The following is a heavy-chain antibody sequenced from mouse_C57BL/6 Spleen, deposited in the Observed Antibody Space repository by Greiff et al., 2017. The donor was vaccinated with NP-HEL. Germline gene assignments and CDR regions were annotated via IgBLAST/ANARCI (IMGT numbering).Heavy chain of an antibody. CDR2: ISDGGSYT. J-gene: IGHJ2*01. CDR1: GFTFSSYA. V-gene: IGHV5-4*01. D-gene: IGHD1-3*01. CDR3: AREGLSYFDY. Sequence: VQLKESGGGLVKPGGSLKLSCAASGFTFSSYAMSWVRQTPEKRLEWVATISDGGSYTYYPDNVKGRFTISRDNAKNNLYLQMSHLKSEDTAMYYCAREGLSYFDYWGQGTTLTVSS.